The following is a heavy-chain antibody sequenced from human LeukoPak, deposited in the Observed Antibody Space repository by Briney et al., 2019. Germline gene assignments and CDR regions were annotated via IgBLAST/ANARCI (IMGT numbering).Heavy chain of an antibody. CDR1: GFTFEEYG. D-gene: IGHD6-13*01. CDR3: AKDPRWSGYFDY. CDR2: MNWNGGST. Sequence: GGSLRLSCAASGFTFEEYGMSWVRQAPGKGREWVSGMNWNGGSTGYADSVKGRFTISRDNAKNSLYLPMNSPRAEDTALSYCAKDPRWSGYFDYWGQGPLVTVSS. V-gene: IGHV3-20*04. J-gene: IGHJ4*02.